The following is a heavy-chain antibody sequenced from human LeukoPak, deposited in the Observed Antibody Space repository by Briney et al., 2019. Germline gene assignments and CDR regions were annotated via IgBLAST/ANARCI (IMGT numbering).Heavy chain of an antibody. J-gene: IGHJ3*02. Sequence: ASVKVSCKASGYTFTGYYMHWVRQAPGQGLEWMGWINPNSGGTNYAQKFQGRVTMTRDTSISTAYMELSRLRSDDTAVYYCAIPYDWNDAFDIWGQGTMVTVSS. CDR2: INPNSGGT. CDR3: AIPYDWNDAFDI. V-gene: IGHV1-2*02. D-gene: IGHD1-20*01. CDR1: GYTFTGYY.